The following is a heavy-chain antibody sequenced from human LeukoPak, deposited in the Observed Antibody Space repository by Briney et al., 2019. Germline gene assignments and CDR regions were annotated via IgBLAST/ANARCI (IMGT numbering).Heavy chain of an antibody. J-gene: IGHJ4*02. CDR1: GFXFSGSA. Sequence: PGGSLKLSCAASGFXFSGSAIHWVRQASGKGLEWVGRIRSKANSYATAYAASVKGRFTISRDDSKNTAYLQMNSLETEDTAVYYCTPSLYDILTGSDYWGQGTLVTVSS. V-gene: IGHV3-73*01. CDR3: TPSLYDILTGSDY. D-gene: IGHD3-9*01. CDR2: IRSKANSYAT.